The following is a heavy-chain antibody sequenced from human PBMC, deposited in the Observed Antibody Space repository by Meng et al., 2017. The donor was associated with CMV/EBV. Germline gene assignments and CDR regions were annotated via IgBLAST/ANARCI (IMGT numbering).Heavy chain of an antibody. V-gene: IGHV3-21*01. CDR2: ISSSSSYI. J-gene: IGHJ4*02. Sequence: GESLKISCAASGFTFSSYNMNWVRQAPGKGLEWVSSISSSSSYIYYADSVKGRFTISRDNAKNSLHLQMNSLRAEDTAVYYCARTLRTPDYWGQGTLVTVSS. CDR3: ARTLRTPDY. CDR1: GFTFSSYN. D-gene: IGHD5/OR15-5a*01.